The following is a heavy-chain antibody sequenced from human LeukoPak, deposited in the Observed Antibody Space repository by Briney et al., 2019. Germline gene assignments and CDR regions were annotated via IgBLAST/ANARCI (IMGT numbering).Heavy chain of an antibody. V-gene: IGHV4-59*08. J-gene: IGHJ4*02. CDR3: ARSPLEYDFWSGRHYYFAY. Sequence: SETLSLTCTISGGSISSYYWSWIRQPPGKGLKWIGYIYYSGSTNYNPSLKSRVTISVDTSKNQFSLKLSSVTAAYTAVYYCARSPLEYDFWSGRHYYFAYWGQGTLVTVSS. CDR1: GGSISSYY. D-gene: IGHD3-3*01. CDR2: IYYSGST.